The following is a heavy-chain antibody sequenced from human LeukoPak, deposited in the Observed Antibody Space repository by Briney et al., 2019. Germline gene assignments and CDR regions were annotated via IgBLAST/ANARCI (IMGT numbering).Heavy chain of an antibody. Sequence: SETLSLTCSVSGGSISSHYWSWIRQPPGKGLEWIRYIYYSGSTKYNPSLKSRVTISVDTSKNQFSLKLSSVTAADTAVYYCARGGTTVTPGLLWFDPWGQGTLVTVSS. V-gene: IGHV4-59*11. CDR2: IYYSGST. CDR3: ARGGTTVTPGLLWFDP. D-gene: IGHD4-17*01. J-gene: IGHJ5*02. CDR1: GGSISSHY.